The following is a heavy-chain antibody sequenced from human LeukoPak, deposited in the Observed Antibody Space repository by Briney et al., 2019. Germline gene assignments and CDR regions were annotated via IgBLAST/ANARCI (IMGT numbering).Heavy chain of an antibody. CDR3: ARVCTDYYDSSGYYYNDAFDI. V-gene: IGHV4-59*12. CDR2: IYHSGST. Sequence: SETLSLTCTVSGGSISSYYWSWIRQPPGKGLEWIGYIYHSGSTYYNPSLKSRVTISVDRSKNQFSLKLSSVTAADTAVYYCARVCTDYYDSSGYYYNDAFDIWGQGTMVTVSS. D-gene: IGHD3-22*01. CDR1: GGSISSYY. J-gene: IGHJ3*02.